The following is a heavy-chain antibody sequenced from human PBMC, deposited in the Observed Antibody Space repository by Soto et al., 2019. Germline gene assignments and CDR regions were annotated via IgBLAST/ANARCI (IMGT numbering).Heavy chain of an antibody. V-gene: IGHV4-31*03. D-gene: IGHD6-19*01. J-gene: IGHJ3*02. Sequence: SETLSVTCTVSGGSISRGGDHWSWIRQHPGKGLEWIGYIYYSGSTYYNPSLKSRVTISVDTSKNQFSLKLSSVTAADTAVYYCASYSSGWYPAFDIWGQGTMVTVSS. CDR2: IYYSGST. CDR1: GGSISRGGDH. CDR3: ASYSSGWYPAFDI.